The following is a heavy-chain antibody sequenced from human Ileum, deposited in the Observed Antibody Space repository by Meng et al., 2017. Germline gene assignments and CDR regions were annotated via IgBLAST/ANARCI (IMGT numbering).Heavy chain of an antibody. Sequence: GESLKISCAASGFTFSNYEMNWVRQAPGKGLEWVSHISARGDRIYNADSVKGRFSISRDNAKNSLDLQMNSLRAEDTAVYYCASSAWYKFDDWGQGTLVTVYS. V-gene: IGHV3-48*03. J-gene: IGHJ5*02. CDR3: ASSAWYKFDD. D-gene: IGHD6-19*01. CDR1: GFTFSNYE. CDR2: ISARGDRI.